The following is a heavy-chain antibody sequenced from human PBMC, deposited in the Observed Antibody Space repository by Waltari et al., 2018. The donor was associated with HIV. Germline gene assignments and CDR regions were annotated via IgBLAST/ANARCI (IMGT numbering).Heavy chain of an antibody. CDR3: VRDGARITIYGGGFDY. CDR1: GYTFTTYA. J-gene: IGHJ4*02. CDR2: INAGNENT. Sequence: QVQLVQSGAEVKKPGASVKVSCKASGYTFTTYAIHWVRQAPGQRLEWMGWINAGNENTKYSQTFQGRVTITRDTSATTAYMEVSSLTSEDTAVYYCVRDGARITIYGGGFDYWGQGTPVIVSS. D-gene: IGHD3-3*01. V-gene: IGHV1-3*01.